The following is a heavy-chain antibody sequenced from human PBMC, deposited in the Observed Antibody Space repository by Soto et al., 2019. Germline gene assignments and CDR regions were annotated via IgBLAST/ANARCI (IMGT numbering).Heavy chain of an antibody. J-gene: IGHJ5*02. CDR2: ISAYNGNT. D-gene: IGHD2-15*01. Sequence: ASVKVSCKASGYTFTSYGISWVRQAPGQGLEWMGWISAYNGNTNYAQKLQGRVTMTTDTSTSTAYMELRSLRSDDTAVYYCARGDCSGGSCQGSNWNWFDPWGQGTLVTVSS. CDR1: GYTFTSYG. V-gene: IGHV1-18*01. CDR3: ARGDCSGGSCQGSNWNWFDP.